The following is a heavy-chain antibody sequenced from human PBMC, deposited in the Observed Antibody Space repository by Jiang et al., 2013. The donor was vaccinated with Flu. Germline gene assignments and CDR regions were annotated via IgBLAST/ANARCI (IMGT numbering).Heavy chain of an antibody. CDR1: GFSLSTYGVG. D-gene: IGHD1-1*01. Sequence: KPTQTLTLTCTFSGFSLSTYGVGVGWVRQPPGKALEWLLFVYWDDDNHYNPSLRSRLSVTKDTSKNLVVLTMSNMDPVDTATYFCARRSYVYGNWKGGVLDIWGQGTMVTVSS. CDR3: ARRSYVYGNWKGGVLDI. V-gene: IGHV2-5*02. J-gene: IGHJ3*02. CDR2: VYWDDDN.